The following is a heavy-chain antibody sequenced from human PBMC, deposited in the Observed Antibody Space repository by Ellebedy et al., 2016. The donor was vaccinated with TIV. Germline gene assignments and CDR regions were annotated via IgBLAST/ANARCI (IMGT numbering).Heavy chain of an antibody. J-gene: IGHJ4*02. Sequence: GSLRLXXAVYGGSFSDYYWSWVRQPPGKGLEWIGEINHRGSTNYNPSLKSRVTISVDTSKNQFSLKLTSVTAADTAVYYCSRGLGPIGYCSSTSCYWDHWGRGTLVTVSS. CDR2: INHRGST. D-gene: IGHD2-2*01. CDR1: GGSFSDYY. V-gene: IGHV4-34*01. CDR3: SRGLGPIGYCSSTSCYWDH.